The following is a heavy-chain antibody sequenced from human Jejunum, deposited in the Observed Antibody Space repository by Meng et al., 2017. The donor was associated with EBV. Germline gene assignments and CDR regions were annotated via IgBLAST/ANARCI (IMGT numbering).Heavy chain of an antibody. D-gene: IGHD5-12*01. J-gene: IGHJ4*02. Sequence: PLQESGPGLAKPSETLSLTCTVSGGSVNSGNVYWSWIRQPPGKGLEWIGYIYYSGSTNYIPSLKSRVTISLDTSKNQFSLKLSSVTAADTAVYYCAGLRYSGYDRAFDYWGQGALVTVSS. CDR1: GGSVNSGNVY. CDR3: AGLRYSGYDRAFDY. CDR2: IYYSGST. V-gene: IGHV4-61*01.